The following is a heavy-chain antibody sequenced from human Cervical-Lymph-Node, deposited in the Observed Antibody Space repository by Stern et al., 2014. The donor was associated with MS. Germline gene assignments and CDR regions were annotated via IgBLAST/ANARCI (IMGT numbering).Heavy chain of an antibody. CDR2: IYYSGNT. J-gene: IGHJ4*02. D-gene: IGHD2-8*01. CDR3: ARQRYCTNGVCYEYYFDY. V-gene: IGHV4-39*01. CDR1: GDSISSNAYY. Sequence: QLQLQESGPGLVKPSETLSLTCTVSGDSISSNAYYWGWIRQPPGKGLEWIGSIYYSGNTYYNPSLKSRVTISIDTSQNQFSLKLSSVTAADTAVYYCARQRYCTNGVCYEYYFDYWGQGTLVTVSS.